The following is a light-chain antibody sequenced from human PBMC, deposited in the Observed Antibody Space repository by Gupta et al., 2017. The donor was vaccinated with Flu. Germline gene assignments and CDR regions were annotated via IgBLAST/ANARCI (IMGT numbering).Light chain of an antibody. CDR3: QQSHSAPLT. CDR1: QSIDMY. Sequence: PSSLSASVGDRVTITCRASQSIDMYLSWYQQKPGKAPNLLIYGISSLHSGVPSRFSGSGSGTDFTLTISSLQPEDFAVYFCQQSHSAPLTFGGGTKLEIK. CDR2: GIS. V-gene: IGKV1-39*01. J-gene: IGKJ4*01.